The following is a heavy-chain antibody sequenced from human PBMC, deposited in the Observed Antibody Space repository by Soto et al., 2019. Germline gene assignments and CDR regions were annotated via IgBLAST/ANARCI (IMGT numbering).Heavy chain of an antibody. J-gene: IGHJ5*02. D-gene: IGHD3-10*01. CDR1: GYTFTSYA. V-gene: IGHV1-3*05. CDR3: ARDREARRDWFDP. Sequence: QVQLVQSGAEEKKPGASVKVSCKASGYTFTSYAMHWVRQAPGQRLEWMGWINAGNGNTKYSQKFQGRATITRDTSASRAYMELSSLRSEDTAVYYCARDREARRDWFDPWGQGTLVTVSS. CDR2: INAGNGNT.